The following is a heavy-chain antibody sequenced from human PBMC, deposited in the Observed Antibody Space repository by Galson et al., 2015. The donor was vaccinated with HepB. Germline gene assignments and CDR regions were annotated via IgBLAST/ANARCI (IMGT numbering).Heavy chain of an antibody. D-gene: IGHD3-22*01. CDR3: ARGTPYNFDTSGYFPLYYLDY. Sequence: SLRLSCAASGFTVSSNYMGWVRQAPGKGLEWVSVIYGGGSTYYADSVKGRFSISRDNSKNTLSLQMSSLRAEDTAVYYCARGTPYNFDTSGYFPLYYLDYWGQGTLVTVSS. J-gene: IGHJ4*02. CDR2: IYGGGST. V-gene: IGHV3-66*02. CDR1: GFTVSSNY.